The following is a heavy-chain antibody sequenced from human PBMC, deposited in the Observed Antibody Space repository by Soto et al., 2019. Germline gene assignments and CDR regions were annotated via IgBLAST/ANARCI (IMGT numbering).Heavy chain of an antibody. CDR3: ARGGGNYLPFDY. Sequence: PSETLSLTCAVYGGSFSGYYWSWIRQSPGKGLEWIGEINHSGSTNYNTSLKSRVTISVDTSKKHFSLKLSSVTAADTALYYCARGGGNYLPFDYWGQGTLVTVSS. D-gene: IGHD1-26*01. J-gene: IGHJ4*02. CDR1: GGSFSGYY. V-gene: IGHV4-34*01. CDR2: INHSGST.